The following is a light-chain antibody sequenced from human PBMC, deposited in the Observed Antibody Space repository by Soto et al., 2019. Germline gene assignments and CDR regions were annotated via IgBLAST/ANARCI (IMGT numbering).Light chain of an antibody. CDR2: DVN. Sequence: QSALTQPASVSGFPGQPITISCTGTSGDIGTYNYVSWYQQHPGKAPKLVIYDVNNRPSGISNRFSGSKSGNTASLTVSGLQAEDEADYYCSSYTDMNTQVFGGGTKLTVL. CDR1: SGDIGTYNY. V-gene: IGLV2-14*03. CDR3: SSYTDMNTQV. J-gene: IGLJ2*01.